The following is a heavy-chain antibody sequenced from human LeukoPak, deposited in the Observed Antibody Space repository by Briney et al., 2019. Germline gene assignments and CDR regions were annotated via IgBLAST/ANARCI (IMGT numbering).Heavy chain of an antibody. V-gene: IGHV3-30*04. J-gene: IGHJ4*02. CDR1: GFTFSSYA. Sequence: GGSLRLSCAASGFTFSSYAMHWVRQAPGKGLEWVAVISYDGSNKYYADSVKGRFTISRDNSKNTLYLQMNSLRAEDTAVYYCAKVGDSSGWRLDYWGQGTLVTVSS. CDR3: AKVGDSSGWRLDY. CDR2: ISYDGSNK. D-gene: IGHD6-19*01.